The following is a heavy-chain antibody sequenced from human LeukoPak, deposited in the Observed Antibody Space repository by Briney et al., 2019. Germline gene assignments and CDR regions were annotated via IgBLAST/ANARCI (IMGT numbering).Heavy chain of an antibody. V-gene: IGHV4-31*03. D-gene: IGHD2-21*02. CDR2: IYYSGST. CDR1: GVSISSGGYY. CDR3: ARAAPGHIVVVTASVAGWFDP. J-gene: IGHJ5*02. Sequence: PSQTLSLTCTVSGVSISSGGYYWSWIRQHPGKGLEWIGYIYYSGSTYYNPSLKSRVTISVDTSKNQFSLKLSSVTAADTAVYYCARAAPGHIVVVTASVAGWFDPWGQGTLVTVSS.